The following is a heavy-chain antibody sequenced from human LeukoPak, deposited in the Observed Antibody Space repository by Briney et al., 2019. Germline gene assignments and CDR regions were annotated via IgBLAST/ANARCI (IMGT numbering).Heavy chain of an antibody. CDR3: ASLGRLATIGTEH. J-gene: IGHJ1*01. Sequence: SETLSLTCAVYGESFSGYYWTWIRQSPEKGLEWIGEIDDSGTTYYNPSLKSRVTISLDTSKNQFSLKLTSVTAADTAVHYCASLGRLATIGTEHWGQGTLVTVSS. V-gene: IGHV4-34*01. CDR1: GESFSGYY. CDR2: IDDSGTT. D-gene: IGHD1-1*01.